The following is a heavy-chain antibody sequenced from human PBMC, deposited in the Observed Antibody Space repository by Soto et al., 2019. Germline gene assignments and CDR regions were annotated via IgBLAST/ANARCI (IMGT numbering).Heavy chain of an antibody. Sequence: EVQLVESGGGLVKPGGSLRLSCAASGFTFSSYSMNWVRQAPGKGLEWVSSISSSSSYIYYADSVKGRFTISRDNAKNSLYLQMNSLRAEDTAVYYCARDGCSGCPLDYWGQGTLVTVSS. CDR2: ISSSSSYI. CDR3: ARDGCSGCPLDY. J-gene: IGHJ4*02. V-gene: IGHV3-21*01. CDR1: GFTFSSYS. D-gene: IGHD6-19*01.